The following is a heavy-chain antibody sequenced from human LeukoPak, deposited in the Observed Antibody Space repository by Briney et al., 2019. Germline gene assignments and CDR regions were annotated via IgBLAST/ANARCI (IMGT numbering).Heavy chain of an antibody. CDR1: GYSFTSNY. Sequence: ASVKVSCKASGYSFTSNYIHWVRQAPGQGLEWMGMIYPRDGSTSYAQKFQGRVTVTRDTSTSTVHVELSGLRSEDTAVYYCARDQEAFDYWGQGTLVTVSS. CDR3: ARDQEAFDY. V-gene: IGHV1-46*01. J-gene: IGHJ4*02. CDR2: IYPRDGST.